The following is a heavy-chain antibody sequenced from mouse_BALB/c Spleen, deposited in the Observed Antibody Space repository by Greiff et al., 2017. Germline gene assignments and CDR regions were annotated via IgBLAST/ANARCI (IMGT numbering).Heavy chain of an antibody. D-gene: IGHD2-3*01. Sequence: EVLLQQSGPGLVKPSQSLSLTCSVTGYSITSGYYWYWIRQFPGNKLEWMGYISYDGSNNYNPSLKNRISITRDTSKNQFFLKLHSVTTEDTATYYCARDRDDGYSDYWGQGTTLTVSS. CDR1: GYSITSGYY. V-gene: IGHV3-6*02. J-gene: IGHJ2*01. CDR2: ISYDGSN. CDR3: ARDRDDGYSDY.